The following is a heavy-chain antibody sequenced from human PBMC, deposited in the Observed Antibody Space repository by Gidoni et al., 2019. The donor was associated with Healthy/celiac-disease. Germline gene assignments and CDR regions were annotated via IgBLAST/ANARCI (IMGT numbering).Heavy chain of an antibody. J-gene: IGHJ5*02. CDR3: ARERPLYYDFWSGYSNWFDP. CDR1: GFTFRRYS. D-gene: IGHD3-3*01. V-gene: IGHV3-48*02. Sequence: EVQLVESGGGLVQPGGSLRLSCAASGFTFRRYSMTWVRQAPGKGLEWVSYISSSSSTIYYADSVKGRFTISRDNAKNSLYLQMNSLRDEDTAVYYCARERPLYYDFWSGYSNWFDPWGQGTLVTVSS. CDR2: ISSSSSTI.